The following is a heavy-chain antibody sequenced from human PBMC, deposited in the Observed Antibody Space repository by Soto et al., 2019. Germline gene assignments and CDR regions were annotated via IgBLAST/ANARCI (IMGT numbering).Heavy chain of an antibody. D-gene: IGHD3-22*01. CDR2: IIPIFGTA. V-gene: IGHV1-69*01. CDR3: ARDPRTYYDDSSGYFPENAVDI. J-gene: IGHJ3*02. Sequence: QVQLVQSGAEVKKPGSSVKVSCKASGGTFSSYAISWVRQAPGQGLEWMGGIIPIFGTANYAQKFQGRVTITADESTSTAYMELSSLRSEDTAVYYCARDPRTYYDDSSGYFPENAVDIWGQGTMVTVSS. CDR1: GGTFSSYA.